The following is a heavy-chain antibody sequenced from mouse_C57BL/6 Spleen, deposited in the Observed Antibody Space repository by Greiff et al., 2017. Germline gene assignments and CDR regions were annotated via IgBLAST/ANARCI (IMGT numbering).Heavy chain of an antibody. D-gene: IGHD1-1*01. Sequence: QVQLQQSGAELVRPGSSVKLSCKASGYTFTSYWMHWVKQRPIQGLEWIGNIDPSDSETHYNQKFKDKATLTVDKSSSTAYMPLSSLTSEDSAVYYCARDYYGSRGYFDVWGTGTTVTVSS. CDR2: IDPSDSET. CDR1: GYTFTSYW. J-gene: IGHJ1*03. CDR3: ARDYYGSRGYFDV. V-gene: IGHV1-52*01.